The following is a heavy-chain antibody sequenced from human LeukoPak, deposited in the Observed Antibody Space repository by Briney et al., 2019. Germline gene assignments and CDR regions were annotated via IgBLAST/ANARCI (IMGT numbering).Heavy chain of an antibody. J-gene: IGHJ4*02. D-gene: IGHD4-23*01. CDR1: GGSISSYY. Sequence: SETLSLTCTVSGGSISSYYWSWIRQPPGKGLEWIGYIYHSGSTDYNPSIKSRVTISVDTSKSQFSLKLTSVTAADTAVYYCATLTTVVTAYYFDYWGQGTLVTVSS. CDR2: IYHSGST. V-gene: IGHV4-4*09. CDR3: ATLTTVVTAYYFDY.